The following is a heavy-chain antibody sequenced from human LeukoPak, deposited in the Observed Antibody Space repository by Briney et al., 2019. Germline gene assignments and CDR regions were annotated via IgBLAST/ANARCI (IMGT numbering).Heavy chain of an antibody. J-gene: IGHJ4*02. CDR1: GGSISSGYYY. D-gene: IGHD3-10*01. Sequence: PSQTLSLTCTVSGGSISSGYYYWSWIRQPPGKGLEWIGYIYYSGSTYYNPSLKSRVTISVDTSKNQFSLKLSSVTAADTAVYYCARVGGYGSGSWGEYFDYWGQGTLVTVSS. CDR3: ARVGGYGSGSWGEYFDY. V-gene: IGHV4-30-4*01. CDR2: IYYSGST.